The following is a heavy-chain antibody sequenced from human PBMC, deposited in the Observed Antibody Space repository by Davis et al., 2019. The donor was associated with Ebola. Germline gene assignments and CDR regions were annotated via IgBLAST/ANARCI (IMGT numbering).Heavy chain of an antibody. CDR3: VKDRRIAAAGTSLYFDY. D-gene: IGHD6-13*01. J-gene: IGHJ4*02. V-gene: IGHV3-23*01. CDR1: GFTFSSYA. Sequence: GESLKISCAASGFTFSSYAMSWVRQAPGKGLEWVSAISGSGGSTYYADSEKGRFTISRDNSKNTLYLQMNSLRAEDTAVYYCVKDRRIAAAGTSLYFDYWGQGTLVTVSS. CDR2: ISGSGGST.